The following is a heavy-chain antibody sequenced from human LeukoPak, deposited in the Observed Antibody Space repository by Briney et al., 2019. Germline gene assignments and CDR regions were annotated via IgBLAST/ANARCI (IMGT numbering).Heavy chain of an antibody. Sequence: GRSLRLSCSASGFTLDDYAMHWVRPAPGKGPEWVSGISWNSGSIGYADSVKGRFTISRDNAKNSLYLQMNSRRAEDTALYYCAKDIAGGSERYGMDVWGQGTTVTVSS. J-gene: IGHJ6*02. CDR3: AKDIAGGSERYGMDV. V-gene: IGHV3-9*01. D-gene: IGHD3-10*01. CDR2: ISWNSGSI. CDR1: GFTLDDYA.